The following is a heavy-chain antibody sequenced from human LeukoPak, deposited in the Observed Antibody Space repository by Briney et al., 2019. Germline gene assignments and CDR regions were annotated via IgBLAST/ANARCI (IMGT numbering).Heavy chain of an antibody. Sequence: GALRLSCAASGFTFSSYSMNWVRQAPGKGLEWVSSISSSSSYIYYADSVKGRFTISRDNAKNSLYLQMNSLRAEDTALYYCARGGVSGYYYYMDVWGKGTTVTVSS. CDR3: ARGGVSGYYYYMDV. CDR2: ISSSSSYI. CDR1: GFTFSSYS. D-gene: IGHD2-8*01. V-gene: IGHV3-21*04. J-gene: IGHJ6*03.